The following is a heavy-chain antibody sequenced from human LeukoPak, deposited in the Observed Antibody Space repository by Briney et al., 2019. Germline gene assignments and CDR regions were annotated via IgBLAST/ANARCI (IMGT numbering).Heavy chain of an antibody. Sequence: GGSLRLSCAASGFTFSSYAMSWVRQAPGKGLEWVSVIGGSSGTTYYADSVKGRFTIYRDNSKNTLYLQMNSLRAEDTAVYYCAKDQGGWQDYWGQGTLVTVSS. D-gene: IGHD6-19*01. CDR1: GFTFSSYA. J-gene: IGHJ4*02. CDR2: IGGSSGTT. CDR3: AKDQGGWQDY. V-gene: IGHV3-23*01.